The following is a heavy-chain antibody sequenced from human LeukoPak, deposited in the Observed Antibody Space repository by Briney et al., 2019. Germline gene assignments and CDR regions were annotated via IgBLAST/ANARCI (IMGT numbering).Heavy chain of an antibody. Sequence: PGGSLRLSCAASGFTFSSCGMHWVRQAPGKGLEWVAFIRYDGSNKYYAGSVKGRFTISRDNSKNTLYLQMYSLRAEDTAVYYCAKDTDGGWYYPKPPDGYWGQGTLVTVSS. J-gene: IGHJ4*02. D-gene: IGHD6-19*01. V-gene: IGHV3-30*02. CDR3: AKDTDGGWYYPKPPDGY. CDR2: IRYDGSNK. CDR1: GFTFSSCG.